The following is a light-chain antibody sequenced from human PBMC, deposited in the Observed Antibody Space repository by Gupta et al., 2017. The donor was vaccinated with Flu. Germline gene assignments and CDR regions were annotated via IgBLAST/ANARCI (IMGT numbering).Light chain of an antibody. J-gene: IGKJ1*01. CDR1: QDIINY. V-gene: IGKV1-33*01. Sequence: DIQLTQSPSSLSPSVGDTVTITCQASQDIINYLNWYQQKPTKAPKRLISAASTLKTGVPSRFSGSGSGTVFTFTISSLQPEDIATYYCQQDYHFPRTFGQGSKVEI. CDR3: QQDYHFPRT. CDR2: AAS.